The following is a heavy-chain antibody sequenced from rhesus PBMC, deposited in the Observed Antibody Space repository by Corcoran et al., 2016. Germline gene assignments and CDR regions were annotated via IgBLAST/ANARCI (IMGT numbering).Heavy chain of an antibody. CDR1: GGSISDSYR. CDR2: IDGSSRGT. J-gene: IGHJ3*01. D-gene: IGHD3-9*01. CDR3: ARDYEDDYGYYSDAFDF. V-gene: IGHV4S10*01. Sequence: QVQLQESGPGVVKPSETLSLPCAVSGGSISDSYRWSWIRQPPGKGLEWIGYIDGSSRGTTSNPSLKDRVTISKDTSKNQFSLTLSSVTAADTAVYYCARDYEDDYGYYSDAFDFWGQGLRVTVSS.